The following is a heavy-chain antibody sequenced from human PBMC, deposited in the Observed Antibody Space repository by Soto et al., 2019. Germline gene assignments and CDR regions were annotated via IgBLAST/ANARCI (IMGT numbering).Heavy chain of an antibody. V-gene: IGHV1-69*01. D-gene: IGHD6-13*01. CDR1: GGTFSSYA. Sequence: QVQLVQSGAEVKKPGSSVKVSCKASGGTFSSYAISWVRQAPGQGLEWMGGIIPIFGTANYAQKFQGRVTITADESTSTAYMELSRLRSEDTAVYYCARDPFGIAAAGSGWFDPWGQGTLVTVSS. J-gene: IGHJ5*02. CDR3: ARDPFGIAAAGSGWFDP. CDR2: IIPIFGTA.